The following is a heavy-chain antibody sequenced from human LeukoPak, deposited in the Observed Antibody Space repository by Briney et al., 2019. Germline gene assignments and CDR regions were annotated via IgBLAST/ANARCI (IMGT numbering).Heavy chain of an antibody. J-gene: IGHJ4*02. V-gene: IGHV4-59*01. Sequence: TSETLSLTCTVSGGSISSYYWSWIRQPPGKGLEWIGYIYYSGSTNYNPSLKSRVTISVDTSKNQFSLKLSSVTAADTAVYYCARVQYQLLFDYWGQGTLVTVSS. CDR2: IYYSGST. D-gene: IGHD2-2*01. CDR3: ARVQYQLLFDY. CDR1: GGSISSYY.